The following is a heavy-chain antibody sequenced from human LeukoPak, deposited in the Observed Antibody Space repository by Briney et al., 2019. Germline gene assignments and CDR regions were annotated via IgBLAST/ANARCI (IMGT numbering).Heavy chain of an antibody. CDR1: GESFSGYY. CDR3: ARVDYYGSGSWAIDS. J-gene: IGHJ4*02. V-gene: IGHV4-59*10. CDR2: IYTSGSI. Sequence: SETLSLTCVVYGESFSGYYWSWIRQPAGKGLEWIGHIYTSGSINHNPSLKSRVTMSVDASKNQFSLKLSSMTAADTAVYYCARVDYYGSGSWAIDSWGQGTLVIVSS. D-gene: IGHD3-10*01.